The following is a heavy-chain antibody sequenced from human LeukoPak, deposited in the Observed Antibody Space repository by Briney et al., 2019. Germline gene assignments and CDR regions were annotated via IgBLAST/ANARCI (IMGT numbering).Heavy chain of an antibody. D-gene: IGHD2-15*01. Sequence: PGGSLRLSCAASGFTFSSYAMSWVRQAPGKGLEWVSAISGSGGSTYYADSVKGRFTISRDNSKNTLYLQMDSLRAEDTATYYCAKGSAAARPYYFDYWGQGTLVTVSS. CDR3: AKGSAAARPYYFDY. J-gene: IGHJ4*02. CDR1: GFTFSSYA. V-gene: IGHV3-23*01. CDR2: ISGSGGST.